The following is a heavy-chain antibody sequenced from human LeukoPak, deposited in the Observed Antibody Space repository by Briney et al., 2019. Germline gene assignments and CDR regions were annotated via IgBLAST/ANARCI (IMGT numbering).Heavy chain of an antibody. J-gene: IGHJ4*02. CDR1: GFTFSDYY. D-gene: IGHD1-7*01. CDR3: AKARRYNWNYGGADY. V-gene: IGHV3-11*01. Sequence: PGGSLRLSCAASGFTFSDYYMSWIRQAPGKGLEWVSYISSSGSTIYYADSVKGRFTISRDNAKNSLYLQMNSLRAEDTALYYCAKARRYNWNYGGADYWGQGTLVTVSS. CDR2: ISSSGSTI.